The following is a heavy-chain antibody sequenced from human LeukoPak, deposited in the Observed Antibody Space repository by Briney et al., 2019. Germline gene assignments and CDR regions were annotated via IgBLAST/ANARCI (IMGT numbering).Heavy chain of an antibody. J-gene: IGHJ4*02. V-gene: IGHV3-53*01. CDR1: GFTDGSSF. CDR2: IFSDGTT. CDR3: AKTGGPWD. Sequence: PGGSLRLSCAASGFTDGSSFMTWVRQAPGKGLEWVSVIFSDGTTYYTGSVKGRFSISRDNSKNTLYLQLNSLRVEDTAVYYCAKTGGPWDWGQGTLVTVSS. D-gene: IGHD7-27*01.